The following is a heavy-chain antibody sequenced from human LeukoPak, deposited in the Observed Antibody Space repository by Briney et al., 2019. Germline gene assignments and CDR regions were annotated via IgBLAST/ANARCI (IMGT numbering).Heavy chain of an antibody. Sequence: ASAKVSCKASGYTFTSYYMHWVRQAPGQGREWMGIINPSGGSTSYAQKFQGRVTMTRDTSTSTVYMELSSLRSEDTAVYYCARSWELNSDFDYWGQGTLVTVSS. D-gene: IGHD1-26*01. CDR1: GYTFTSYY. CDR2: INPSGGST. J-gene: IGHJ4*02. CDR3: ARSWELNSDFDY. V-gene: IGHV1-46*01.